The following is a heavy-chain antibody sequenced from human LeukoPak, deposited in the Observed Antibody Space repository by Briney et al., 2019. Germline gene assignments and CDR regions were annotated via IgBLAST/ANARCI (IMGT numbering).Heavy chain of an antibody. Sequence: ASVKVSCKASGYIFANYVINWVRQAPGQGLEWMGWISANDGNTNYAQSLLGRVTMTTDTSTSTDYMELTGLRSDDTAVYYCAREEELRFLERLPSNMDVWGQGTTVIVSS. J-gene: IGHJ6*02. CDR2: ISANDGNT. D-gene: IGHD3-3*01. CDR3: AREEELRFLERLPSNMDV. V-gene: IGHV1-18*01. CDR1: GYIFANYV.